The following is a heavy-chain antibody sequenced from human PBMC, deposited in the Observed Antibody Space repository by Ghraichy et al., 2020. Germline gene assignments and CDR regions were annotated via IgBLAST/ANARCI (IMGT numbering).Heavy chain of an antibody. CDR3: ARHRDHYGSGSYSDY. J-gene: IGHJ4*02. Sequence: GESLNISCKGSGYRFTSYWIGWVRQMPGKGLEWMGIIYPGDSDTRYSPSFQGQVTISAGKSISTAYLQGSSLKASDTAMYYCARHRDHYGSGSYSDYWGQGTLVTVSS. D-gene: IGHD3-10*01. CDR2: IYPGDSDT. CDR1: GYRFTSYW. V-gene: IGHV5-51*01.